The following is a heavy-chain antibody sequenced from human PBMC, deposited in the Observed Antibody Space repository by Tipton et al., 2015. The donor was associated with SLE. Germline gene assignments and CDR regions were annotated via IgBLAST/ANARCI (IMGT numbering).Heavy chain of an antibody. V-gene: IGHV4-59*08. D-gene: IGHD3-3*01. J-gene: IGHJ4*02. CDR2: IYYTGST. CDR1: GGSINSHY. CDR3: ARHYTIFEH. Sequence: LRLSCQVSGGSINSHYWSWIRQPPGKGLEWIGYIYYTGSTDYNPSLSSRVTISVDASKNQFSLNLNSVTAADTAVYYCARHYTIFEHWGQGTLVTVSS.